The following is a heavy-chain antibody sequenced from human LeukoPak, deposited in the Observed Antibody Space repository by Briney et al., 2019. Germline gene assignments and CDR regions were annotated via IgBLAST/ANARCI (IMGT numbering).Heavy chain of an antibody. CDR1: GGSISSSSYY. CDR2: IYYSGST. Sequence: SETLSLTCTVSGGSISSSSYYWGWIRQPPGKGLEWIGSIYYSGSTYYNPSLKSRVTISVDTSKNQFSLKLSSVTAADTAVYYCAREDSSPFDYWGQGTLVTVSS. CDR3: AREDSSPFDY. V-gene: IGHV4-39*02. J-gene: IGHJ4*02. D-gene: IGHD6-13*01.